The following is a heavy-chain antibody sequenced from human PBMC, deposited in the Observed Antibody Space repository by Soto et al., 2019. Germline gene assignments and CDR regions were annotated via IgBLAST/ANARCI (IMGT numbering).Heavy chain of an antibody. J-gene: IGHJ5*02. D-gene: IGHD1-7*01. CDR3: AREEGSTRTKGPGSALRVKRTPDP. V-gene: IGHV1-69*01. CDR2: IIPIFGTA. Sequence: WRLQATEKGLEWMGGIIPIFGTANYAQKFQGRVTITADESTSTAYVELISLRSEDTAVYYCAREEGSTRTKGPGSALRVKRTPDP.